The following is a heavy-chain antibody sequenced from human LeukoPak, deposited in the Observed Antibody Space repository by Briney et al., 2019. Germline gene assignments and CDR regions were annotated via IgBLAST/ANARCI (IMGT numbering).Heavy chain of an antibody. Sequence: GGSLRLSCTASGFTFGDYAMSWVRQAPGKGLEWVGFITSQAFGGTTEYAASVRGRFTISRDDSKSIAYLQMNSLKTEDTAVYYCTRVRKNKTYYYDSSVYYFEYWGQGALVTVSS. V-gene: IGHV3-49*04. CDR2: ITSQAFGGTT. CDR1: GFTFGDYA. J-gene: IGHJ4*02. CDR3: TRVRKNKTYYYDSSVYYFEY. D-gene: IGHD3-22*01.